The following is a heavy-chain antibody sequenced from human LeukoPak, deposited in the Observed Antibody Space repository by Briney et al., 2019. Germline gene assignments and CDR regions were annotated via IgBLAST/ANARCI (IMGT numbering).Heavy chain of an antibody. D-gene: IGHD2-21*01. Sequence: GASVKVSCKASGYTFTGYYMHWVRQAPGKGLEWMGWINPNSGGTNYAQKFQGRVTMTRETSISTAYMELCRLRSDDTAVYYCARGRILRFIGFDPWGQGTLVTVSS. V-gene: IGHV1-2*02. CDR3: ARGRILRFIGFDP. CDR2: INPNSGGT. CDR1: GYTFTGYY. J-gene: IGHJ5*02.